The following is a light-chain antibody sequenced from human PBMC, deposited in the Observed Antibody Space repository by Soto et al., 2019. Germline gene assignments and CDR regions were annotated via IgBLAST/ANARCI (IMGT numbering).Light chain of an antibody. CDR3: QQYGSSPWT. J-gene: IGKJ1*01. CDR2: GAS. Sequence: EIVLTQSPGTLSLSPGERTTLSCRASQSVSSNYLAWYQQKPGQTPRILIYGASSRATGIPVRFSGSGSGTDFTLTISRLEPEDFAVYYCQQYGSSPWTFGQGTKVEIK. CDR1: QSVSSNY. V-gene: IGKV3-20*01.